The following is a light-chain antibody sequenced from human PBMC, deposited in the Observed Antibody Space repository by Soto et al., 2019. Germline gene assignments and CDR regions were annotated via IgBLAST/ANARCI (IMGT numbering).Light chain of an antibody. Sequence: QSALTQPASVSGSPGQSITISCTGTSSDVGGYNYVSWYQQHPGKAPKLMIYEVSNRPSGVSDRFSGSRSGNTASLTISGPQGEDGSDYYCISYTSRSTWVFGGGTKVTVL. CDR3: ISYTSRSTWV. CDR1: SSDVGGYNY. CDR2: EVS. J-gene: IGLJ3*02. V-gene: IGLV2-14*01.